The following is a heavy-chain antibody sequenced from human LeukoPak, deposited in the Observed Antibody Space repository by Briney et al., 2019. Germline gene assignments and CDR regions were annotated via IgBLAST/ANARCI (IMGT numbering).Heavy chain of an antibody. Sequence: SETLSLTCTVYGGSISSSSYYWGWIRQPPGKGLEWIGSIYYSGSTYYNPSLKSRVTISVDTSKNQFSLKLSSVTAADTAVYYCARLPRGGDYVSVLAGSDDAFDIWGQGTMVTVSS. CDR2: IYYSGST. J-gene: IGHJ3*02. D-gene: IGHD4-17*01. V-gene: IGHV4-39*07. CDR1: GGSISSSSYY. CDR3: ARLPRGGDYVSVLAGSDDAFDI.